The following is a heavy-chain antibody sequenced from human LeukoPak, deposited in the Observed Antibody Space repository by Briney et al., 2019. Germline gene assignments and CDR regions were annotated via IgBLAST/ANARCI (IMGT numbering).Heavy chain of an antibody. CDR3: ARGGFYSSGWPFDY. D-gene: IGHD6-19*01. J-gene: IGHJ4*02. CDR1: GFTFSSYA. V-gene: IGHV3-23*01. CDR2: ISGSGGST. Sequence: GGSLRLSCAASGFTFSSYAMSWVRQAPGKGLEWVSAISGSGGSTYYADSVKGRFTISRENAKNSLYLQMNSLRAGDTAVYYCARGGFYSSGWPFDYWGQGTLVTVSS.